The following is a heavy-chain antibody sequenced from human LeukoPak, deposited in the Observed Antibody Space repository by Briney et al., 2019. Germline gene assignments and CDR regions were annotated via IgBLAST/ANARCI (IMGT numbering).Heavy chain of an antibody. CDR3: ARARRGSPAGGFFDY. D-gene: IGHD1-26*01. V-gene: IGHV4-34*01. J-gene: IGHJ4*02. Sequence: SETLSLTRAVYGGSFSGYYWSWIRLPPGKGLEWIGEINHSGSTNYNPSLKSRVTISVDTSKNQFSLKLSSVTAADTAVYYCARARRGSPAGGFFDYWGQGTLVTVSS. CDR1: GGSFSGYY. CDR2: INHSGST.